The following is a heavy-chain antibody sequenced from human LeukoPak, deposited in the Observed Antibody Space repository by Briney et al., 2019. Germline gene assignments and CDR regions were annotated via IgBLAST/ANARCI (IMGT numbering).Heavy chain of an antibody. CDR1: GFTFSSYG. Sequence: GGSLRLSCAASGFTFSSYGMHWVRQAPGKGLEWVANIKQDGSENHYVDSVKGRFTISRDNAKNSLYLQMNSLRAEDTAVYYCARDGYSGTAYWGQGTLVTVSS. D-gene: IGHD5-12*01. V-gene: IGHV3-7*01. CDR3: ARDGYSGTAY. J-gene: IGHJ4*02. CDR2: IKQDGSEN.